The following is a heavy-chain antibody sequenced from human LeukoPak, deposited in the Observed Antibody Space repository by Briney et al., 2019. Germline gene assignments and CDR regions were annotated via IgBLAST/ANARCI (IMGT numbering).Heavy chain of an antibody. J-gene: IGHJ4*02. Sequence: SETLSLTCTVSGGSISGYYWSWIRQPPGKGLEWIGSIYYSGSTYYNPSLKSRVTISVDTSKNQFSLKLSSVTAADTAVYYCASEPPNIVGATSGDYWGQGTLVTVSS. CDR1: GGSISGYY. V-gene: IGHV4-59*05. CDR3: ASEPPNIVGATSGDY. D-gene: IGHD1-26*01. CDR2: IYYSGST.